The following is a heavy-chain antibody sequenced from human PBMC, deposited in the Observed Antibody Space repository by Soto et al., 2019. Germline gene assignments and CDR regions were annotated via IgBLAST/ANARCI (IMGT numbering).Heavy chain of an antibody. D-gene: IGHD2-8*01. CDR1: GFTFRDYT. J-gene: IGHJ4*02. V-gene: IGHV3-23*03. Sequence: EVQLLESGGGLAQPGGSLTLSCAASGFTFRDYTMTWVRQAPGQVLECISVILSDYNTFYAGSVRGRFPISRDNSKNTIYLEMNSLRAEDTAVYYCARRTNGYFGYWGQGALVTVSS. CDR3: ARRTNGYFGY. CDR2: ILSDYNT.